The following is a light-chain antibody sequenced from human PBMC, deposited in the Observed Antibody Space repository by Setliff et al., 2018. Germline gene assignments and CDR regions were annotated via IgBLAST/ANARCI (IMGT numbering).Light chain of an antibody. J-gene: IGLJ1*01. CDR1: KLGDKY. CDR3: QAWDSSTAV. Sequence: SYELTQPPSVSVSPGQTASITCSGEKLGDKYACWYQQKPGQSPVLVIYQDSKRPSGIPERFSGSNSGNTATLTISGTQAMDEADYYCQAWDSSTAVFGTGTRSPS. CDR2: QDS. V-gene: IGLV3-1*01.